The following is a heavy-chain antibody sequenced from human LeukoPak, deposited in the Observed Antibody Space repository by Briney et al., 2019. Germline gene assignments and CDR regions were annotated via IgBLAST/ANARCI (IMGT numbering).Heavy chain of an antibody. D-gene: IGHD5-18*01. J-gene: IGHJ4*02. V-gene: IGHV4-38-2*02. CDR1: GYSISNAYY. Sequence: SETLSLTCSVSGYSISNAYYWGWIRQPPGKGLEWIGSVYYSGSIFYNPSLKSRVTISIDTSKNHFSLKLSSVTAADTAVYYCARARGYSYSDYWGQGTLVTVSS. CDR3: ARARGYSYSDY. CDR2: VYYSGSI.